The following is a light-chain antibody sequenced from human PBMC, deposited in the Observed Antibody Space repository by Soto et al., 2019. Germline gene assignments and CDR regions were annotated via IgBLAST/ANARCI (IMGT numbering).Light chain of an antibody. CDR3: QHYNTYPWT. V-gene: IGKV3D-15*01. Sequence: EIVMTQYPATLSVSPGERATLSRRASQSIRSHLAWYQQKPGQAPRLLIYDASNRATGIPARFSGGGSGTDFTLTISSLQPGDFATYYCQHYNTYPWTFGQVTNVDIK. J-gene: IGKJ1*01. CDR1: QSIRSH. CDR2: DAS.